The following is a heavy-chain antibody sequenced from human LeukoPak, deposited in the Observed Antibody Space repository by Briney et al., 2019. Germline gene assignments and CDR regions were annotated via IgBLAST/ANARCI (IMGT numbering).Heavy chain of an antibody. CDR2: IIPIFGTA. V-gene: IGHV1-69*06. D-gene: IGHD2-15*01. Sequence: GASVKVSCKASGDTFSSYPISWVRQAPGQGLEWMGRIIPIFGTANYAQKFQGRVTITADKSTSTAYMELSSLRSEDTAVYYCARDSRRSGGSFYYYYYYMDVWGKGTTVTVSS. J-gene: IGHJ6*03. CDR3: ARDSRRSGGSFYYYYYYMDV. CDR1: GDTFSSYP.